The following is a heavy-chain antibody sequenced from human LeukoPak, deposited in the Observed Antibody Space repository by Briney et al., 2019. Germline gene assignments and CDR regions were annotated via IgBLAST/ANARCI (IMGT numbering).Heavy chain of an antibody. CDR2: IYYSGST. Sequence: PSETLSLTCTVSGGSISSSSYYWGWIRQPPGKGLEWIGSIYYSGSTYYNPSLKSRVTIPVDTSKNQFSLQLNSVTPEDTAVYYCARVDLYYYGSGSWVFDYWGQGTLVTVSS. V-gene: IGHV4-39*01. D-gene: IGHD3-10*01. CDR3: ARVDLYYYGSGSWVFDY. CDR1: GGSISSSSYY. J-gene: IGHJ4*02.